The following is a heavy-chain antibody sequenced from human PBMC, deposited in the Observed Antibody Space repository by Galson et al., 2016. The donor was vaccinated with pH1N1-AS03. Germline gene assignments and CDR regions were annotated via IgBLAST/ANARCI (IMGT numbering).Heavy chain of an antibody. CDR3: VRLPPQLELRSYFDP. CDR2: INPRDSDI. D-gene: IGHD1-7*01. V-gene: IGHV5-51*01. J-gene: IGHJ4*02. Sequence: QSGAEVKKPGESLKISCKVSGNRFSENWIAWVRQTPGKGLEWMGVINPRDSDIRYSPSFQGQATSSADQSIATAYVQCTSLRASDTAIYYCVRLPPQLELRSYFDPWGQGTPVIVSS. CDR1: GNRFSENW.